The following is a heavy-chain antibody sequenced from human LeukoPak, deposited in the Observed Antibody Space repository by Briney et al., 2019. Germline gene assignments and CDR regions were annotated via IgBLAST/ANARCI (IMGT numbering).Heavy chain of an antibody. V-gene: IGHV4-59*01. CDR2: MYDIGST. CDR3: ARGVGYYDGSGYYRYYFDY. J-gene: IGHJ4*02. Sequence: SETLSLTCSVSGASISGYYWSWIRQPPGKGLEWIGYMYDIGSTNYNPPLKSRVTISVDTSKNQFSLKLSSVTAADTAVYYCARGVGYYDGSGYYRYYFDYWGQGTLVTVSS. D-gene: IGHD3-22*01. CDR1: GASISGYY.